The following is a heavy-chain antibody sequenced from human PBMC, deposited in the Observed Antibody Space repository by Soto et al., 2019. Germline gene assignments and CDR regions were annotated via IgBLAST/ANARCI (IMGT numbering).Heavy chain of an antibody. CDR1: GFTFTNDW. J-gene: IGHJ6*03. Sequence: EVQLVESGGGLVQPGGSLRLSCAASGFTFTNDWMHWVRQAPGKGLVWVSRVNPDESTTNYADSVKGRFTISRDNAKNTLYLQLNDLRVEDTAVFYCIRGARLYYYMDVWGKGTTVTVSS. CDR3: IRGARLYYYMDV. D-gene: IGHD3-16*01. CDR2: VNPDESTT. V-gene: IGHV3-74*01.